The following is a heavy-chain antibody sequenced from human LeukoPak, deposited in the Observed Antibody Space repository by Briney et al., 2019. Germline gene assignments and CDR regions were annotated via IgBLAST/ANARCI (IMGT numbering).Heavy chain of an antibody. V-gene: IGHV3-30*02. Sequence: GGSLRLSCAASGFTFSSYGMHWVRQAPGKGLEWVSFIRYDGSNKYYADSVKGRFTISRDNSKNTLYLQLNSLRAEDTAVYYCAKDHSYDSSGYYLWRGYYFDYWGQGTLVTVSS. CDR2: IRYDGSNK. CDR3: AKDHSYDSSGYYLWRGYYFDY. D-gene: IGHD3-22*01. CDR1: GFTFSSYG. J-gene: IGHJ4*02.